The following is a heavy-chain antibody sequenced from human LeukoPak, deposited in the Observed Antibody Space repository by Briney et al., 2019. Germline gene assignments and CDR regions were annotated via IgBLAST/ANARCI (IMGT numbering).Heavy chain of an antibody. D-gene: IGHD3-9*01. Sequence: PGGSLRLSCATSGFSFTDYPMNWVRQAPGKGLEWISNIRTTAEGAKYAYYADSVKGRVTISRDDGKNTLYLHMNSLRDDDTAVHYCATDQRYAFDYWGQGILVTVSS. CDR1: GFSFTDYP. V-gene: IGHV3-48*02. CDR3: ATDQRYAFDY. CDR2: IRTTAEGAKYA. J-gene: IGHJ4*02.